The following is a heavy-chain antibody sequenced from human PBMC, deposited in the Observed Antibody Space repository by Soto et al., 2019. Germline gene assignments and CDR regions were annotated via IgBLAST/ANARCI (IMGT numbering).Heavy chain of an antibody. CDR1: GFTSADYA. J-gene: IGHJ3*02. D-gene: IGHD6-19*01. Sequence: GGSLRLSCAASGFTSADYAMHWVRQAPGKGLEWVSGISWTSGNRGYANSEKGRVTSSIDNAKNSLKLQMFRLRAEVTALYYGTKDMARQWLDSHAFDNWGQGTMVTVSS. CDR3: TKDMARQWLDSHAFDN. V-gene: IGHV3-9*02. CDR2: ISWTSGNR.